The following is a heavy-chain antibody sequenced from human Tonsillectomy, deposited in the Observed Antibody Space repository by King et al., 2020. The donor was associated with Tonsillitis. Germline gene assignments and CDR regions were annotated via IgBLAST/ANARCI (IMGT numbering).Heavy chain of an antibody. CDR1: GGSISSSSYY. J-gene: IGHJ5*02. Sequence: QLQESGPGLVKPSQTLSLTCTVSGGSISSSSYYCGWIRQPPGKGLEWIGTIYYSGNTHYNPSLKSLATISVYTSTNQFSLKLNSVTAADTAVYYCASTYCSSSNCPLGNWFDPWGQGILVTVSS. CDR2: IYYSGNT. D-gene: IGHD2-2*01. CDR3: ASTYCSSSNCPLGNWFDP. V-gene: IGHV4-39*01.